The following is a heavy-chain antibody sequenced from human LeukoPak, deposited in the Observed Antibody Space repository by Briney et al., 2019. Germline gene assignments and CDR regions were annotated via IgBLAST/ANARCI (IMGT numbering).Heavy chain of an antibody. CDR2: IYASGSP. V-gene: IGHV4-4*07. J-gene: IGHJ4*02. D-gene: IGHD7-27*01. CDR3: ARGSLGNLDY. Sequence: PSETLSLNCTVSGGSISSSYWSWIRQPAGKGLEWIGRIYASGSPNYNPSLKSRVTMSVDTSKNQFSLRVNSVTAADTAVYYFARGSLGNLDYWGQGTLVTVSS. CDR1: GGSISSSY.